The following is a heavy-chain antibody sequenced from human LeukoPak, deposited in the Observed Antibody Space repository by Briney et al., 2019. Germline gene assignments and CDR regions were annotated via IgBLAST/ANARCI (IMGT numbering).Heavy chain of an antibody. D-gene: IGHD5-18*01. CDR3: ARDPRGSSFGTGDY. CDR2: ISLNGGGT. J-gene: IGHJ4*02. CDR1: GFTFDDYG. Sequence: PGGSLRLSCAASGFTFDDYGMNWVRQAPGKGLEWISGISLNGGGTGYADSVKGRFTISRDNAKNSLYLQMNSLRADDTAVYYCARDPRGSSFGTGDYWGQGTLVTVSS. V-gene: IGHV3-20*04.